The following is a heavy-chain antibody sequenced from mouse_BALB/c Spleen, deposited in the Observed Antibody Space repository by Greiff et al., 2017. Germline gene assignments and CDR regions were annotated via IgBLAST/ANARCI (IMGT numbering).Heavy chain of an antibody. D-gene: IGHD2-1*01. CDR2: ILPGSGST. Sequence: QVQLQQSGAELMKPGASVKISCKATGYTFSSYWIEWVKQRPGHGLEWIGEILPGSGSTNYNEKFKGKATFTADTSSNTAYMQLSSLTSEDSAVYYCARRRVYGNYDYAMDYWGQGTSVTVSS. J-gene: IGHJ4*01. CDR1: GYTFSSYW. CDR3: ARRRVYGNYDYAMDY. V-gene: IGHV1-9*01.